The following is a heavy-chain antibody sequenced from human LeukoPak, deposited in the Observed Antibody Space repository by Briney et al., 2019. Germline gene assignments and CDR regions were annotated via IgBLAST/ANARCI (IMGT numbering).Heavy chain of an antibody. CDR1: GGSISSSNW. CDR3: ARDAIVVVPAAMPVWYFDL. V-gene: IGHV4-4*02. CDR2: IYHSGST. Sequence: PSGTLSLTCAVSGGSISSSNWWSWVRQPPGKGLEWIGEIYHSGSTNYNPSLKSRVTISVDKSKNQLSLKLSSVTAADTAVYYCARDAIVVVPAAMPVWYFDLWGRGTLVTVSS. J-gene: IGHJ2*01. D-gene: IGHD2-2*01.